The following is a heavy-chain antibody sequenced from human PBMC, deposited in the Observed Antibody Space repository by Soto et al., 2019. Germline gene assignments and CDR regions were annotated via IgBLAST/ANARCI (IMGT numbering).Heavy chain of an antibody. CDR2: IYPGDSDT. J-gene: IGHJ6*02. D-gene: IGHD6-13*01. CDR1: GYSFTSYW. V-gene: IGHV5-51*01. CDR3: ARLQGSSSLDGYGMDV. Sequence: GESLKLSCKGSGYSFTSYWIGWVRQMPGKGLEWMGIIYPGDSDTRYSPSFQGQVTISADKSISTAYLQWSSLKASDTAMYYCARLQGSSSLDGYGMDVWGQGTTVTVSS.